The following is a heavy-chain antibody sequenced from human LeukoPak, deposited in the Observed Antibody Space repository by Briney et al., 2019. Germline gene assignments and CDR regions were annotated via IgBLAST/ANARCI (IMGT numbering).Heavy chain of an antibody. J-gene: IGHJ6*03. V-gene: IGHV4-30-4*08. Sequence: SQTLSLTCTVSGGSISSGDYYWSWIRQPPGKGLEWIGYIYYSGSTYYNPSLKSRVTISVDTSTNQFSLKLTSVTASDTAVYYCARGGDFYMDVWGKGTTVTVSS. CDR2: IYYSGST. CDR3: ARGGDFYMDV. CDR1: GGSISSGDYY.